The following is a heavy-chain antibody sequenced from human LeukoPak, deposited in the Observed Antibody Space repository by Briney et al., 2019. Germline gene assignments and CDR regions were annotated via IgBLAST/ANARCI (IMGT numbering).Heavy chain of an antibody. CDR1: GFTFSSHE. V-gene: IGHV3-48*03. J-gene: IGHJ4*02. CDR2: ISSSGSTI. CDR3: ARDGIVATFDY. D-gene: IGHD5-12*01. Sequence: GGSLRLSCAASGFTFSSHEMNWVRQAPGKGLEWVSYISSSGSTIYYADSVKGRFTISRDNAKNSLYLQMNSLRAEDTAVYYCARDGIVATFDYWGQGTLVTVSS.